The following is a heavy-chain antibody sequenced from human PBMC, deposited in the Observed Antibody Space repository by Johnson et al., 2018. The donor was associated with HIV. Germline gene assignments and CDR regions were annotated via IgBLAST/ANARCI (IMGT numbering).Heavy chain of an antibody. CDR3: ARAVYSSAWAPGGAFES. Sequence: VQLVESGGGLVQPGGSLILSCAASGFTFSSYWMHWVRQAPGKGLVWVSRINSDGRSTSYADSVKGRFIISRDNAKNTVYLQMNSLRVEDTAVYYCARAVYSSAWAPGGAFESWGQGTMVTVSS. D-gene: IGHD6-19*01. CDR1: GFTFSSYW. V-gene: IGHV3-74*01. J-gene: IGHJ3*02. CDR2: INSDGRST.